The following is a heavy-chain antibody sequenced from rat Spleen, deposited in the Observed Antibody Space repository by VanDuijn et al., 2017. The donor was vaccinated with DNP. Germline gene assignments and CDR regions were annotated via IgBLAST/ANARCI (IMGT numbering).Heavy chain of an antibody. Sequence: EVQLVESGGGLVQPGGSLRLSCAASGFTFSNYGMAWVRQAPKKSLEWVATISASGGSTYYRDSVKGRFTISRDNAKSSLYLQMNSLKSEDTATYYCARQGGTFDYWGQGVMVTVSS. CDR1: GFTFSNYG. CDR2: ISASGGST. V-gene: IGHV5S13*01. CDR3: ARQGGTFDY. J-gene: IGHJ2*01.